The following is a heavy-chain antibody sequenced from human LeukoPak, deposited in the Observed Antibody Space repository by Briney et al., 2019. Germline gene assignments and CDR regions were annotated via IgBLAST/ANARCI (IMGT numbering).Heavy chain of an antibody. V-gene: IGHV4-34*01. Sequence: KTSETLSLTCAVYSGSFSDYYWDWIRQTPGKGLEWIGEINYSGSTNYNPSLKSRVTISVDTSKNQFSLKLSSVTAADTAVYYCAREGGLRYFDWLFDYFDYWGQGTLVTVSS. CDR1: SGSFSDYY. CDR3: AREGGLRYFDWLFDYFDY. J-gene: IGHJ4*02. D-gene: IGHD3-9*01. CDR2: INYSGST.